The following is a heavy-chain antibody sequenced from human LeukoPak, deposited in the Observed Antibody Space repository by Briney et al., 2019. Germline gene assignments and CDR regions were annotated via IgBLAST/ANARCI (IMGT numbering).Heavy chain of an antibody. D-gene: IGHD3-10*01. CDR1: GGSISSYY. J-gene: IGHJ3*01. Sequence: PSETLSLTCTVSGGSISSYYWSWIRQPPGKGLEWIAYIYYSGSTNYNPSLKSRVTISVDTSKNQFSLKLSSVTAADTAVYYCARDGFNDAFDVWGQGTMVTVSS. V-gene: IGHV4-59*01. CDR3: ARDGFNDAFDV. CDR2: IYYSGST.